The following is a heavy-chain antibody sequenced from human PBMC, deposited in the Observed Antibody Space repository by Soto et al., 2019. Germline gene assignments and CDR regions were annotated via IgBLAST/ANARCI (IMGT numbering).Heavy chain of an antibody. Sequence: SETLSLTCAVYGGSFSGYYWSWIRQPPGKGLEWIGEINHSGSTNYNPSLKSRVTISVDTSKNQFSLKLSSVTAADTAVYYCARGPGYGSGRETGGHCWFDPWGQGTLVTVSS. CDR2: INHSGST. CDR1: GGSFSGYY. D-gene: IGHD3-10*01. CDR3: ARGPGYGSGRETGGHCWFDP. V-gene: IGHV4-34*01. J-gene: IGHJ5*02.